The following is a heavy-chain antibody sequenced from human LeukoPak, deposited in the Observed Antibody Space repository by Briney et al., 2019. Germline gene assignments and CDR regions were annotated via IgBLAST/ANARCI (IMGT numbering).Heavy chain of an antibody. J-gene: IGHJ4*02. CDR1: GFPVSINS. V-gene: IGHV3-53*01. Sequence: GGSLRLSCTVSGFPVSINSMSWVRQAPGKGLEWVSFIYSGGNTHYSDSVKGRFTISRDNAKNSLYLQMNSLRAEDTAVYYCARLLVYNSGGEAFDHWGQGTLVTVSS. CDR2: IYSGGNT. D-gene: IGHD1-20*01. CDR3: ARLLVYNSGGEAFDH.